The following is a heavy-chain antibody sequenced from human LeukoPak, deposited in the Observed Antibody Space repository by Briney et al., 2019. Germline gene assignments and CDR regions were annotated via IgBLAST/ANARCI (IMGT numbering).Heavy chain of an antibody. D-gene: IGHD3-22*01. CDR1: GITLSNYG. Sequence: GGSPRLSCAVSGITLSNYGMSWVRQAPGKGLEWVAGISDSGGRTNYADSVKGRFTISRDNPKNTLYLQMNSLRAEDTAVYFCAKRGVVIRVILVGFHKEAYYFDSWGQGALVTVSS. J-gene: IGHJ4*02. CDR3: AKRGVVIRVILVGFHKEAYYFDS. V-gene: IGHV3-23*01. CDR2: ISDSGGRT.